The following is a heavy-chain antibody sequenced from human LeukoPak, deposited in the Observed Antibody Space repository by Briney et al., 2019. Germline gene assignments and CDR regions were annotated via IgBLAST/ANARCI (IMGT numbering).Heavy chain of an antibody. J-gene: IGHJ6*03. CDR1: GFTFSSYA. CDR2: ISYDGSNK. Sequence: GGSLRLSCAASGFTFSSYAMHWVRQAPGKGLEWVAAISYDGSNKYYADSVKGRFTISRDNSKNTLYLQMNSLRAEDTAVYYCARDGHGYSGYYDYYYYMDVWGKGTTVTVSS. D-gene: IGHD5-12*01. CDR3: ARDGHGYSGYYDYYYYMDV. V-gene: IGHV3-30-3*01.